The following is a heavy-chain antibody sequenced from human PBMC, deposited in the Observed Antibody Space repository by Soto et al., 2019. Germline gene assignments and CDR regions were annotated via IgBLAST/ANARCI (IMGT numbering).Heavy chain of an antibody. CDR3: ASEWLPSYGMDV. D-gene: IGHD3-22*01. J-gene: IGHJ6*02. V-gene: IGHV3-33*01. CDR2: IWYDGSNK. CDR1: GFTFSSYG. Sequence: QVQLVESGGGVVQPGRSLRLSCAASGFTFSSYGMHWVRQAPGKGLEWVAVIWYDGSNKYYADSVKGRFTISRDNSKNTLYLLMNSLRAEDTAVYYCASEWLPSYGMDVWGRGTTVTVSS.